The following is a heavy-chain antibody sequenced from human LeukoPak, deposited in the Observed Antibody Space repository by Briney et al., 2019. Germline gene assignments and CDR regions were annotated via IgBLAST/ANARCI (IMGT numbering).Heavy chain of an antibody. V-gene: IGHV1-69*13. CDR2: IIPIFGTA. J-gene: IGHJ4*02. CDR1: GGTFSSYA. CDR3: ARTLRFVENYFDY. D-gene: IGHD3-3*01. Sequence: SVKVSCKASGGTFSSYAISWVRQAPGQGLEWMGGIIPIFGTANYAQKFQGRVTITADDSTSTAYMELSSLRSEDTAVYYCARTLRFVENYFDYWGQGTLVTVSS.